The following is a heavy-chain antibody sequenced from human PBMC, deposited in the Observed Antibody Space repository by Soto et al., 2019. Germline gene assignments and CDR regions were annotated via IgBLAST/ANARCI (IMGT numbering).Heavy chain of an antibody. Sequence: VQLVESGGGLVKPGGSLRLSCAASGFIFSSYSMNWVRQAPGKGLEWVSSISSTGTFIDYTDSVKGRFTISRDNAKSSVSLQMNSLRVEDTAIYYCARETRPYTDSSHAVDILGQGTMFTVSS. CDR3: ARETRPYTDSSHAVDI. J-gene: IGHJ3*02. CDR1: GFIFSSYS. V-gene: IGHV3-21*01. D-gene: IGHD2-2*02. CDR2: ISSTGTFI.